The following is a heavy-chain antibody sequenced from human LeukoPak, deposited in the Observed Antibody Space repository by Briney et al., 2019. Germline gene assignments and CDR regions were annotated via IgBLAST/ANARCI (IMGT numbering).Heavy chain of an antibody. CDR1: DYSISSGYY. CDR3: ARARLGFTRGIGTNYFDY. Sequence: ETLSLTCTVSDYSISSGYYWGWVRQAPGKGLEWVSSISSSSSYIYYADSVKGRFTISRDNAKNLLYLQMNSLRAEDTAVYFCARARLGFTRGIGTNYFDYWGQGTLVTVSS. J-gene: IGHJ4*02. V-gene: IGHV3-21*01. CDR2: ISSSSSYI. D-gene: IGHD2-15*01.